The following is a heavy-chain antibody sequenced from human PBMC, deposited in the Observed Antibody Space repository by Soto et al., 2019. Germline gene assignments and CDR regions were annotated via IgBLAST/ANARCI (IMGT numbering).Heavy chain of an antibody. J-gene: IGHJ5*02. Sequence: SLRVSCKKPGDAITSYYVSWVGQAPVQGIELLGVINPHGGSTKYAQKFQGRITMTRDTSRSTVYMELSSLRSDDTAIYYCARSSGGNFGIIIEGSNWFDPWGQGTLVT. CDR1: GDAITSYY. D-gene: IGHD3-3*01. CDR2: INPHGGST. CDR3: ARSSGGNFGIIIEGSNWFDP. V-gene: IGHV1-46*01.